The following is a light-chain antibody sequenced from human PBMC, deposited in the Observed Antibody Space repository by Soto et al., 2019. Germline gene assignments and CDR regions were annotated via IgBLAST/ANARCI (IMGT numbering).Light chain of an antibody. CDR1: QSVSSS. CDR3: QQYNNWPRT. J-gene: IGKJ1*01. Sequence: EIVMTQSPATLSVSPGERATLSCRASQSVSSSLAWYQQKPGQAPRLLIYGASTRATGIPARFGGSGSGTEFTLTISSLQSEDFAVYYCQQYNNWPRTFGQGTKVEIK. V-gene: IGKV3-15*01. CDR2: GAS.